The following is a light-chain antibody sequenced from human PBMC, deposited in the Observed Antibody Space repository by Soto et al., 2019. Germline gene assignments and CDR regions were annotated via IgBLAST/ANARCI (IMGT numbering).Light chain of an antibody. Sequence: EVVLTKYKGTLSLSPGERATVSCRASQSLSSNFLAWYQQKPGQPPRLLIYDSSTRATGFPDRFSGSGSGTDFTLTIIRLEPEDFAVYYCQQYDISPWTFGQGTNVDIK. J-gene: IGKJ1*01. V-gene: IGKV3-20*01. CDR2: DSS. CDR1: QSLSSNF. CDR3: QQYDISPWT.